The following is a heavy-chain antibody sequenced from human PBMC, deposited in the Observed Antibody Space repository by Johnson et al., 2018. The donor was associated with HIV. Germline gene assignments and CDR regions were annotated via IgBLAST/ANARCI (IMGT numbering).Heavy chain of an antibody. Sequence: VQLVESGGGVVQPGRSLRLSCAASGFTFSSYWMSWVRQAPGKGLEWVANIKQDGSEKYYVDSVKGRFTISRDNAKNSLYLQLNSLRAEDTAVYYCARDASYGDYAFDIWGQGTVVTVSS. CDR1: GFTFSSYW. J-gene: IGHJ3*02. CDR3: ARDASYGDYAFDI. CDR2: IKQDGSEK. D-gene: IGHD4-17*01. V-gene: IGHV3-7*01.